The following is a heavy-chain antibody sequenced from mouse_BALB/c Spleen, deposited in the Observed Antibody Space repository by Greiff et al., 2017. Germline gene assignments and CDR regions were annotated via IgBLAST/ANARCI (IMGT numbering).Heavy chain of an antibody. Sequence: EVKLVESGPGLVKPSQSLSLTCTVTGYSITSDYAWNWIRQFPGNKLEWMGYISYSGSTSYNPSLKSRISITRDTSKNQFFLQLNSVTTEDTATYYCARGNWFYYAMDYWGQGTSVTVSS. CDR2: ISYSGST. CDR1: GYSITSDYA. CDR3: ARGNWFYYAMDY. J-gene: IGHJ4*01. V-gene: IGHV3-2*02. D-gene: IGHD4-1*01.